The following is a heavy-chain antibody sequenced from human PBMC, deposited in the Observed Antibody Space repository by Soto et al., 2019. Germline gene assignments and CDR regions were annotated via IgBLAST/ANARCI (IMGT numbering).Heavy chain of an antibody. V-gene: IGHV4-39*01. D-gene: IGHD2-15*01. Sequence: QLQLQESGPGLVKPSETLSLTCTVSGGSISSSSYYWGWIRRPPGKGLEWIGSIFYSGSTYYNPSLKSRVTISVDTSKNQFSLKLSSVTAADTAVYYCARHLTYCSAGSCYSDFPYYGMDVWGQGTTVTVSS. CDR1: GGSISSSSYY. J-gene: IGHJ6*02. CDR3: ARHLTYCSAGSCYSDFPYYGMDV. CDR2: IFYSGST.